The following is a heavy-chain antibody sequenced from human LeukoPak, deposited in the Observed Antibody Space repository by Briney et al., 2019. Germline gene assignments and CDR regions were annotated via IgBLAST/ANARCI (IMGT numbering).Heavy chain of an antibody. D-gene: IGHD5-18*01. CDR1: GFTFSTYG. J-gene: IGHJ4*02. Sequence: GGSLRLSCAASGFTFSTYGMHWVRQAPGKGLEWVAFIRYDGSNDYYAGSVKGRFTISRDNSKNTLYLQMNSLRAEDTAVYYCAKDGSRGYSYGLFDYWGQGTLVTVSS. V-gene: IGHV3-30*02. CDR3: AKDGSRGYSYGLFDY. CDR2: IRYDGSND.